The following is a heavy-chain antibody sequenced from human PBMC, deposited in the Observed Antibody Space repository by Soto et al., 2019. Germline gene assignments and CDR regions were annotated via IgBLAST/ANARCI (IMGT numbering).Heavy chain of an antibody. CDR3: PRAHCTTVVTCYYYYRKDV. Sequence: GGSLRLSCAASGFTFSSYAMSWVRQAPGKGLEWVSAISGSGGSTYYADSVKGRFTISRDNSKNTLYLQMNSLRAEDTAVYSCPRAHCTTVVTCYYYYRKDVCCQVTTVTVSS. CDR1: GFTFSSYA. D-gene: IGHD2-8*01. CDR2: ISGSGGST. J-gene: IGHJ6*02. V-gene: IGHV3-23*01.